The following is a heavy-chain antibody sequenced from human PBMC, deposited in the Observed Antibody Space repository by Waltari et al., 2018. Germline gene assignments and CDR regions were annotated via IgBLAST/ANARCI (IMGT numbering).Heavy chain of an antibody. CDR2: IQSKSNGERT. J-gene: IGHJ4*02. V-gene: IGHV3-15*01. CDR1: GFPVAPAW. CDR3: TTLDAPWGGG. Sequence: EVQMVESGGGLVRPGQSLRLSCVASGFPVAPAWRTWVRQPPGKGLGGVGRIQSKSNGERTNFPAPVQGRFTISRDDSNTTVYLQMNSLKTEATALYYCTTLDAPWGGGWGQGTLVTVSS. D-gene: IGHD3-16*01.